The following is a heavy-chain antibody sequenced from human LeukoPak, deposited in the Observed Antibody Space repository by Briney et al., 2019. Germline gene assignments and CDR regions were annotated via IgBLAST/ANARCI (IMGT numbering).Heavy chain of an antibody. CDR2: IYYGGST. Sequence: PSQTLSLTCTVSGGSISSGGYYWSWIRQHPGKGLEWIGYIYYGGSTYYNPSLKSRVTISVDTSKNQFSLKLSSVTAADTAVYYCARGRTLRNYGMDVWGQGTTVTVSS. V-gene: IGHV4-31*03. CDR1: GGSISSGGYY. CDR3: ARGRTLRNYGMDV. D-gene: IGHD1-14*01. J-gene: IGHJ6*02.